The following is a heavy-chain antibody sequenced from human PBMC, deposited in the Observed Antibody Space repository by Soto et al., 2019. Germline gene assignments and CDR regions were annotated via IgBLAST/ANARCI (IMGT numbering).Heavy chain of an antibody. CDR2: ISAYNGNT. J-gene: IGHJ6*02. CDR1: GYTFTSYG. Sequence: EASVKVSCKASGYTFTSYGISWVRQAPGQGLEWMGWISAYNGNTNYAQKLQGRVTMTTDTSTSTAYMELRSLRSDDTAVYYCARRHIVVVPAAPIPYGMDVWGQGTTVTVSS. CDR3: ARRHIVVVPAAPIPYGMDV. V-gene: IGHV1-18*01. D-gene: IGHD2-2*01.